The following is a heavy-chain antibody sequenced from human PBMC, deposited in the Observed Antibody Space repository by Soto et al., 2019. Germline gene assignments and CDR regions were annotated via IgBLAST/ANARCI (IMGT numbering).Heavy chain of an antibody. Sequence: EVQLVESGGGLVKPGGSLRLSCAASGFTFSNAWMSWVRQAPGKGLEWVGRIKSKTDGGTTDYAAPVKGRFTISRDDSKNTLYLQMNSLKTEDTAVYYCTTDPSFTIFGVVINDYFDYWGQGTLVTVSS. CDR3: TTDPSFTIFGVVINDYFDY. V-gene: IGHV3-15*01. CDR2: IKSKTDGGTT. J-gene: IGHJ4*02. CDR1: GFTFSNAW. D-gene: IGHD3-3*01.